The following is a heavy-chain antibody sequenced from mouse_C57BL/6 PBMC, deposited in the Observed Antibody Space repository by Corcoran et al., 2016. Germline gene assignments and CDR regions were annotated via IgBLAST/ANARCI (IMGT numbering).Heavy chain of an antibody. Sequence: QVQLQQSGAELVKPGASVKISCKASGYAFSSYWMNGVKQRPGKGLEWIGQIYPGDGGTNYNGKFKGKATLTADKSSSTAYMQLSSLTSEDSSVYFCANDYGSTFAYWGQGTLVTVSA. J-gene: IGHJ3*01. V-gene: IGHV1-80*01. D-gene: IGHD1-1*01. CDR2: IYPGDGGT. CDR3: ANDYGSTFAY. CDR1: GYAFSSYW.